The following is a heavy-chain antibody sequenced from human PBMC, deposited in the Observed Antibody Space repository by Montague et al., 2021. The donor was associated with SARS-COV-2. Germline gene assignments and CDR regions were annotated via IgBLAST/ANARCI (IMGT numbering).Heavy chain of an antibody. V-gene: IGHV2-70*01. Sequence: PALVKPTQTLTLTCTFSGFSLSTSGMCVSWIRQPPGKALEWLALIDWDDDKYYSTSLKTRLTISKDTSKNQVVLTMTNMDPVDTATYYCARTYYYGSGSYYTYYFDHWGQGTLVTVSS. CDR3: ARTYYYGSGSYYTYYFDH. CDR1: GFSLSTSGMC. CDR2: IDWDDDK. D-gene: IGHD3-10*01. J-gene: IGHJ4*02.